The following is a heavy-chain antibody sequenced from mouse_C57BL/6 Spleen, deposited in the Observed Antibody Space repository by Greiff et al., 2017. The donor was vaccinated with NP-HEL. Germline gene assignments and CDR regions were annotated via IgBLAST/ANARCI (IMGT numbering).Heavy chain of an antibody. CDR1: GYTFTSYW. Sequence: QVQLQQPGAELVMPGASVKLSCKASGYTFTSYWMHWVKQRPGQGLEWIGEIDPSDSYTNYNQKFKGKSTLTVDKSSSTAYMQLSSLTSEDSAVYYCATDYDYDDVYAMDYWGQGTSVTVSS. CDR2: IDPSDSYT. CDR3: ATDYDYDDVYAMDY. D-gene: IGHD2-4*01. V-gene: IGHV1-69*01. J-gene: IGHJ4*01.